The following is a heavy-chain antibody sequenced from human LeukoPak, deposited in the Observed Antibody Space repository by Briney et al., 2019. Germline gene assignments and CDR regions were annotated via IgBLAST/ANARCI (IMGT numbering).Heavy chain of an antibody. Sequence: PSETLSLACTVSGGSISSHYWNSIRQPPGNGPEGIGYKYYGGSTKYNPSLKSRVTISVQTSNNQISLRLTSVTAADTAMYFCATSSGSYKGLDYWGQGTVVTVSS. D-gene: IGHD6-25*01. CDR2: KYYGGST. CDR3: ATSSGSYKGLDY. V-gene: IGHV4-59*08. J-gene: IGHJ4*02. CDR1: GGSISSHY.